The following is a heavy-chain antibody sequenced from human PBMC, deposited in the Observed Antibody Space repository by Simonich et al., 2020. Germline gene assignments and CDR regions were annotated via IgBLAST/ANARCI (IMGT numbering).Heavy chain of an antibody. V-gene: IGHV4-39*01. CDR2: IYYSGST. CDR3: ARHAGFAFDI. CDR1: VGSISSSSYS. D-gene: IGHD6-13*01. J-gene: IGHJ3*02. Sequence: QLQLQESGPGLVKPSEPLSLTCTVSVGSISSSSYSWGWIRQPPGKGLEWIGSIYYSGSTYYNPSLKSRVTISVDTSKNQFSLKLSSVTAADTAVYYCARHAGFAFDIWGQGTMVTVSS.